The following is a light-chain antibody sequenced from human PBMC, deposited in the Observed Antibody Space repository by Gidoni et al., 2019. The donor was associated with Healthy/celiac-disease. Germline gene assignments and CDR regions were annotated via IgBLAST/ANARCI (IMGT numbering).Light chain of an antibody. CDR2: DAS. J-gene: IGKJ4*01. CDR1: QSVSSN. CDR3: QQRSNWPLT. Sequence: EIVLTQSPATLSWSPGERATLSCRASQSVSSNLAWYQQTPGQAPRLLIYDASNRATGIPARFSGSGFGTDFTLTISSLEPEDFAVYYCQQRSNWPLTFGGGIKVEIK. V-gene: IGKV3-11*01.